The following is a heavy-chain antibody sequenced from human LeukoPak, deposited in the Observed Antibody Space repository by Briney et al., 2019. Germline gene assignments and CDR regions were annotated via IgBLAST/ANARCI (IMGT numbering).Heavy chain of an antibody. J-gene: IGHJ6*02. Sequence: GGSLRLSCAASGFTFSSYAMSGVRQAPGKGLEWVSAISGSGGSTYYADSVKGRFTISRDNSENTLYLQMNSLRAEDTAVYYCAKPLAVAGYYYYYYGMDVWGQGTTVTVSS. CDR3: AKPLAVAGYYYYYYGMDV. CDR1: GFTFSSYA. CDR2: ISGSGGST. V-gene: IGHV3-23*01. D-gene: IGHD6-19*01.